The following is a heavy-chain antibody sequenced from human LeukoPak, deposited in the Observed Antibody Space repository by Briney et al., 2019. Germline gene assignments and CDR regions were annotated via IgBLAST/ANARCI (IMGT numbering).Heavy chain of an antibody. D-gene: IGHD1-14*01. CDR3: ARGVEPLAANTLAY. J-gene: IGHJ4*02. CDR2: IYSDGNT. CDR1: GFTLSTND. Sequence: GGSLRLSCAASGFTLSTNDMTWVRQALGKGLEWVSVIYSDGNTKYSDSVQGRFTISRDNSKNTLYLEMNSLSADDTAVYYCARGVEPLAANTLAYWGQGTLVTVSS. V-gene: IGHV3-53*01.